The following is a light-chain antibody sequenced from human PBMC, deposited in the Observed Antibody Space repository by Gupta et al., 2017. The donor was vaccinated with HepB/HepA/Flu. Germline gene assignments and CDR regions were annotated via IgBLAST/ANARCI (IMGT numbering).Light chain of an antibody. CDR2: AAS. Sequence: AIRMTQSPSSFSASTGDRVTITCRASQGISSYLAWYQQKPGKAHKLLIYAASTVKSGVPSRFSGSGSGTDFTLTISCRQSEDFATYYCQQEDSSPITFGRGTKVEIK. J-gene: IGKJ4*01. V-gene: IGKV1-8*01. CDR1: QGISSY. CDR3: QQEDSSPIT.